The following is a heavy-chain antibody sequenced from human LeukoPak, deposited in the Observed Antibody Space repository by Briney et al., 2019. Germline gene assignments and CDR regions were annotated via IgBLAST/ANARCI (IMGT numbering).Heavy chain of an antibody. CDR1: GFTFSNAW. CDR2: ISYDGSNK. V-gene: IGHV3-30-3*01. J-gene: IGHJ4*02. D-gene: IGHD2-15*01. Sequence: GGSLRLSCAASGFTFSNAWMNWVRQAPGKGLEWVAVISYDGSNKYYADSVKGRFTISRDNSKNTLYLQMNSLRAEDTAVYYCARGVRRYCSGGSCYFNFDYWGQGTLVTVSS. CDR3: ARGVRRYCSGGSCYFNFDY.